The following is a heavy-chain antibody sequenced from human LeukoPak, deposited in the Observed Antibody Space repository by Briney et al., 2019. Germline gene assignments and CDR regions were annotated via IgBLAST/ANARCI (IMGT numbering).Heavy chain of an antibody. J-gene: IGHJ3*02. V-gene: IGHV4-59*01. Sequence: SETLSLTCTVSGGSISSYYWSWIRQPPGKGLEWIGYIYYSGSTNYNPSLKSRVTISVDTSKNQFSLKLSSAAAADTAVYYCARVHPHPNYYDSSGYPLHAFDIWGQGTMVTVSS. CDR1: GGSISSYY. CDR2: IYYSGST. D-gene: IGHD3-22*01. CDR3: ARVHPHPNYYDSSGYPLHAFDI.